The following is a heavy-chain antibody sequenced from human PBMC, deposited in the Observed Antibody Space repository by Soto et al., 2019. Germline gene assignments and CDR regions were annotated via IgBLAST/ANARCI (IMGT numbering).Heavy chain of an antibody. CDR1: GGSISSYY. CDR2: INHSGST. Sequence: SETLSLTCTVSGGSISSYYWSWIRQPPGKGLEWIGEINHSGSTNYNPSLKSRVTISVDTSKNQFSLKLSSVTAADTAVYYCARAGYYGSGSRPYYYYYGMDVWGQGTTVTVSS. J-gene: IGHJ6*02. D-gene: IGHD3-10*01. V-gene: IGHV4-34*01. CDR3: ARAGYYGSGSRPYYYYYGMDV.